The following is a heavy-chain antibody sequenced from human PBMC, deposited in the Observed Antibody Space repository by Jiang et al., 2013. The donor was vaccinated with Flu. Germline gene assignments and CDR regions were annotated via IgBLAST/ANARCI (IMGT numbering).Heavy chain of an antibody. CDR3: ARGPSPVATSPYYFDY. Sequence: KASGYTFTGYYMHWVRQAPGQGLEWMGRINPNSGGTNYAQKFQGRVTMTRDTSTSTVYMELSSLRSEDTAVYYCARGPSPVATSPYYFDYWGQGTLVTVSS. D-gene: IGHD5-12*01. CDR1: GYTFTGYY. J-gene: IGHJ4*02. V-gene: IGHV1-2*06. CDR2: INPNSGGT.